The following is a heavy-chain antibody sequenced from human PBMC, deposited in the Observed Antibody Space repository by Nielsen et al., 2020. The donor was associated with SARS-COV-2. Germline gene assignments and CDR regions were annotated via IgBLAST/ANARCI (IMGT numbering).Heavy chain of an antibody. CDR1: GYTFTGYY. V-gene: IGHV1-2*06. D-gene: IGHD2-15*01. CDR3: ARGSRANCSGGSCSHYWHDY. J-gene: IGHJ4*02. Sequence: ASVKVSCKASGYTFTGYYMHWVRQAPGQGLEWMGRINPNSGCTNYAQKFQGRVTMTRDTSISTAYMELSRLRSDDTAVYYCARGSRANCSGGSCSHYWHDYWGQGTLVTVSS. CDR2: INPNSGCT.